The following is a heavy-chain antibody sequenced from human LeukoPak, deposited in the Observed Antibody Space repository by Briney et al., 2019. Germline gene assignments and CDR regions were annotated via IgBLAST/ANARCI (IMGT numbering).Heavy chain of an antibody. CDR3: ARVEYYDFWSGQPDAFDI. J-gene: IGHJ3*02. D-gene: IGHD3-3*01. CDR2: INPNSGGT. CDR1: GYTFTGYY. V-gene: IGHV1-2*04. Sequence: GASVKVSCKASGYTFTGYYMHWVRQAPGQGLEWMGWINPNSGGTNYAQKFQGWVTMTRDTSISTAYMELSRLRSDDTAVYYCARVEYYDFWSGQPDAFDIWGQGTMVTVSS.